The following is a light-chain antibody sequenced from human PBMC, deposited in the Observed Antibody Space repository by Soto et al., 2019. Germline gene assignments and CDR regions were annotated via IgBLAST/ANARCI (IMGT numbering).Light chain of an antibody. Sequence: QSVLTQPPSASGTPGQRVTISCSGSSSNIGSNYVYWYQQLPGTAPKLLIYRNNQRPSGVPDRFSGSKSGISASLAISGLRSEDEADYYCAAWDDSLSGRYVFGTGTKLTVL. CDR2: RNN. CDR1: SSNIGSNY. J-gene: IGLJ1*01. V-gene: IGLV1-47*01. CDR3: AAWDDSLSGRYV.